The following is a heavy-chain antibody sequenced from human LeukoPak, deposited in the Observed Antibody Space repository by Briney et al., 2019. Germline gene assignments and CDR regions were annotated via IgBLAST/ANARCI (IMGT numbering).Heavy chain of an antibody. J-gene: IGHJ4*02. D-gene: IGHD6-19*01. CDR1: GFTFSSYA. CDR3: ARAGGGYGGGINFDY. CDR2: ISSNGGST. V-gene: IGHV3-64*01. Sequence: PGGSLRLSCAASGFTFSSYAMHWVRQAPGKGLEYVSAISSNGGSTYYANSVKGRFTISRDNTKNTLYLQMGSLRAEDMAVYYCARAGGGYGGGINFDYWGQGTLVTVSS.